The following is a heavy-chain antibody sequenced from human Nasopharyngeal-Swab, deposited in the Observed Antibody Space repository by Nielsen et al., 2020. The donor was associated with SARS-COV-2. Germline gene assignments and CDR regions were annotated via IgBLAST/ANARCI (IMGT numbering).Heavy chain of an antibody. V-gene: IGHV2-70*01. CDR1: GFSLSTSGMC. J-gene: IGHJ4*02. CDR3: ARINYGGDPRTVDY. Sequence: SGPTLVKPTQTLTLTCTFSGFSLSTSGMCMTWIRQPPGKALEWLAHIDWDDDKYYNTSLKTRLTISKDTSKNQVVLTMTNMDPVDTATYYCARINYGGDPRTVDYWGQGTLVTVSS. D-gene: IGHD4-23*01. CDR2: IDWDDDK.